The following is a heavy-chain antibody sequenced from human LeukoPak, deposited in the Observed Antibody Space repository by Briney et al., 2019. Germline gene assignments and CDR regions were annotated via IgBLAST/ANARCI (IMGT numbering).Heavy chain of an antibody. D-gene: IGHD3-22*01. CDR2: IIPIFGTA. V-gene: IGHV1-69*05. CDR3: ARGEGYYYDSSGYYHRREFDY. Sequence: SSVKVSCKASGGTFSSYAISWVRQAPGQGLEWMGRIIPIFGTASYAQKFQGRVTITTDESTSTAYMELSSLRSEDTAVYYCARGEGYYYDSSGYYHRREFDYWGQGTLVTVSS. CDR1: GGTFSSYA. J-gene: IGHJ4*02.